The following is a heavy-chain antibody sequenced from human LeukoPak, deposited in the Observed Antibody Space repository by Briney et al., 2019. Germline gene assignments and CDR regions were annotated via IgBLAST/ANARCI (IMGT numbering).Heavy chain of an antibody. Sequence: PSETLSLTCTVSGGSINNYSWTWIRQPPGKGLEWIGYISYSGSTKYNPSLKRRVTLSVDTSKSQVSLTLSSVTAADTAVYYCARSPYYYGSGSEDWGQGTLVTVSS. CDR3: ARSPYYYGSGSED. D-gene: IGHD3-10*01. J-gene: IGHJ4*02. V-gene: IGHV4-59*12. CDR1: GGSINNYS. CDR2: ISYSGST.